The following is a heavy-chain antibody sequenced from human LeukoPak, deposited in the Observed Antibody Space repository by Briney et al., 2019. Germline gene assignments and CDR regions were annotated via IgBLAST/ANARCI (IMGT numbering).Heavy chain of an antibody. V-gene: IGHV3-23*01. J-gene: IGHJ3*01. D-gene: IGHD3-10*01. CDR2: IGGGGAYT. Sequence: GGSLRLSCAGSGFPFSSYPMSWVRQAPGKGLEWVSAIGGGGAYTYYADSVKGRFTISRADSKNTLYLQMNGLRAEDTALYYCAKVSNYYGPGRHDTFDVWGQGTMLTVSS. CDR3: AKVSNYYGPGRHDTFDV. CDR1: GFPFSSYP.